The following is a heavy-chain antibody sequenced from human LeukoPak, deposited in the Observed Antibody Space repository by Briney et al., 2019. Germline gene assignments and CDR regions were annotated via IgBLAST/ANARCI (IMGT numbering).Heavy chain of an antibody. CDR2: ISGSGGST. J-gene: IGHJ5*02. Sequence: GGSLRLSCAASGFTFSSYAMSWVRQAPGKELEWVSAISGSGGSTYYADSVKGRFTISRDNSKNTLYLQMNSLRAEDTAVYYCAKDRWFGELGWFDPWGQGTLVTVSS. CDR3: AKDRWFGELGWFDP. V-gene: IGHV3-23*01. CDR1: GFTFSSYA. D-gene: IGHD3-10*01.